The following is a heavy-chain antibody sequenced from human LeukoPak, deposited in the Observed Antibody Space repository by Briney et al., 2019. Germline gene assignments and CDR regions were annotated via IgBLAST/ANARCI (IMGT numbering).Heavy chain of an antibody. CDR2: ISSGGGRT. V-gene: IGHV3-23*01. J-gene: IGHJ5*02. CDR3: AKAPNYYGSGSYYNNWFDP. CDR1: GFAFSSYA. D-gene: IGHD3-10*01. Sequence: GGSLRLSCAASGFAFSSYAIRWVRQAPGKGLEWVSSISSGGGRTYYADSVKGRFTISRDNSKNTLYLQMDSLRAEDTAVYYCAKAPNYYGSGSYYNNWFDPWGQGTLVTVSS.